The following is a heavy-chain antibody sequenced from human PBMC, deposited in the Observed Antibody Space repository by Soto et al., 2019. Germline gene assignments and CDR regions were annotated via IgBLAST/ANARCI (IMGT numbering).Heavy chain of an antibody. J-gene: IGHJ4*02. CDR2: ISGSGGST. Sequence: PGGSLRLSCAAGGFTFSSYAMNWVRQAPGKGLEWVSVISGSGGSTYYADSVKGRFTISRDNSKNTLYLQMNSLRAEDTAVYYCASRSSGWYFEYWGQGTLVTVSS. CDR3: ASRSSGWYFEY. D-gene: IGHD6-19*01. CDR1: GFTFSSYA. V-gene: IGHV3-23*01.